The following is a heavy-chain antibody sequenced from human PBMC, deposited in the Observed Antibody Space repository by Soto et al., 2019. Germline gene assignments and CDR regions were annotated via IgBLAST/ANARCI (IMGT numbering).Heavy chain of an antibody. CDR2: IYYSGST. D-gene: IGHD2-2*01. CDR3: ARLFPRVVPAAIYFDY. J-gene: IGHJ4*02. V-gene: IGHV4-34*01. Sequence: SETLSLTCAVYGGSFSGYYWSWIRQPPGKGLEWIGSIYYSGSTYYNPSLKSRVTISVDTSKNQFSLKLSSVTAADTAVYYCARLFPRVVPAAIYFDYWGQGTLVTVSS. CDR1: GGSFSGYY.